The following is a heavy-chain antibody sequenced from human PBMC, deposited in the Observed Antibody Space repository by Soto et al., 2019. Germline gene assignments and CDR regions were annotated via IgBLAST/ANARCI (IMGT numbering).Heavy chain of an antibody. CDR3: ARHRYSGSSYFDY. CDR2: IYYSGST. D-gene: IGHD1-26*01. J-gene: IGHJ4*02. CDR1: GGSISSYY. V-gene: IGHV4-59*08. Sequence: PSETLSLPCTVSGGSISSYYWSWIRQPPGKGLEWIGYIYYSGSTNYNPSLKSRVTISVDTSKDQFSLRLSSVTAADTAVYYCARHRYSGSSYFDYWGQGTLVTVSS.